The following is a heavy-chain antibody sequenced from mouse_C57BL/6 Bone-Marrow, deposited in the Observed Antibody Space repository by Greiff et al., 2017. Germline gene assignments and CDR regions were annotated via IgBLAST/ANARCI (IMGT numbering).Heavy chain of an antibody. CDR1: GYTFTSYW. Sequence: VQLQQPGAELVRPGTSVKLSCKASGYTFTSYWMHWVKQRPGQGLEWIGVIAPSDSYTNYNQKFKGKATLTVDTSSSTAYMQLSSLTSEDSAVYYCAIDGYYFHYWGQGTTLTVSS. D-gene: IGHD2-3*01. V-gene: IGHV1-59*01. CDR3: AIDGYYFHY. CDR2: IAPSDSYT. J-gene: IGHJ2*01.